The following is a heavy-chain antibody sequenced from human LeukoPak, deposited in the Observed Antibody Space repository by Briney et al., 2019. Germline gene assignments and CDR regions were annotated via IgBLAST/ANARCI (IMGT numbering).Heavy chain of an antibody. CDR1: GFTFSDYY. CDR2: ISSSGTYT. D-gene: IGHD3-16*01. V-gene: IGHV3-11*06. Sequence: GGSLRLSCAASGFTFSDYYMSWIRQAPGKGLEWVSYISSSGTYTKYADSVKGRFTISRDNAKNSLYLQMSSLRAEDTAVYYCARGGKYASSTHDFWGQGTLVTVSS. J-gene: IGHJ4*02. CDR3: ARGGKYASSTHDF.